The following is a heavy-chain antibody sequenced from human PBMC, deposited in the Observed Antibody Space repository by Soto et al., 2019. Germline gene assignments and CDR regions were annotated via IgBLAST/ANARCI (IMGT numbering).Heavy chain of an antibody. D-gene: IGHD3-3*02. CDR2: VNQGGTEK. V-gene: IGHV3-7*01. J-gene: IGHJ4*02. Sequence: EVQLVESGGGLVKPGGSLRLSCAASGFTFSSDWMTWVRQAPGKGLEWVASVNQGGTEKFYVDSVKGRFTISRDNAKNSLFLQMNSLRAEDTAVYYCAREVLGINIFGAVNNWGQGTLVTVSS. CDR3: AREVLGINIFGAVNN. CDR1: GFTFSSDW.